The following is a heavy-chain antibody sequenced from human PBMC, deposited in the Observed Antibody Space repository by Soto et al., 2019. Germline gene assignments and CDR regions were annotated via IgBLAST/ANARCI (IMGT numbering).Heavy chain of an antibody. J-gene: IGHJ3*02. D-gene: IGHD3-16*01. CDR3: ARGAYTKTTSAFDI. CDR2: ISSSSSYI. CDR1: GFTFSSYS. Sequence: GGSLRLSCAASGFTFSSYSMNWVRQAPGKGLEWVSSISSSSSYIYYADSVKGRFTISRDNAKNSLYLQMNSLRAEDTAVYYCARGAYTKTTSAFDIWGQGTMVTVSS. V-gene: IGHV3-21*01.